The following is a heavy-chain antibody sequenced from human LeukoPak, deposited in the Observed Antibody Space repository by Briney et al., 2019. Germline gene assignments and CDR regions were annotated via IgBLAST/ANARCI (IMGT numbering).Heavy chain of an antibody. CDR3: ARDRSPTYSSGWYQDAFDI. Sequence: ASVKVSCKASGYTFTGYYMHWVRQAPGQGLEWMGWINPNSGGTNYAQKFQGWVTMTRDTSISTDYMELSRLRSDDTAVYYCARDRSPTYSSGWYQDAFDIWGQGTMVTASS. CDR2: INPNSGGT. CDR1: GYTFTGYY. J-gene: IGHJ3*02. D-gene: IGHD6-19*01. V-gene: IGHV1-2*04.